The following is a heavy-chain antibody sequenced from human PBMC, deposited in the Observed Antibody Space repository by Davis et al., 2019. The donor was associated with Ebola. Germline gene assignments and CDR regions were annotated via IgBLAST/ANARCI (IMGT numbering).Heavy chain of an antibody. CDR3: AREDIVLVPAAMSYYYYGMDV. Sequence: PGGSLRLSCAASGFTFSSYWMSWVRQAPGKGLEWVANIKQDGSEKYYVDSVKGRFTISRDNAKNSLYLQMNSLRAEDTAVYYCAREDIVLVPAAMSYYYYGMDVWGQGTTVTVSS. CDR1: GFTFSSYW. CDR2: IKQDGSEK. D-gene: IGHD2-2*01. V-gene: IGHV3-7*03. J-gene: IGHJ6*02.